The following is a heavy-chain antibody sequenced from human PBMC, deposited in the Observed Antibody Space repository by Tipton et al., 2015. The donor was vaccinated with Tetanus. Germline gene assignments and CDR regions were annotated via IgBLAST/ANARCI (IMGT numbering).Heavy chain of an antibody. CDR2: IYHSGTT. CDR1: GGSIRSSNW. V-gene: IGHV4-4*02. J-gene: IGHJ4*02. Sequence: GSLRLSCAVSGGSIRSSNWWSWVRQTPGKGLEWIGEIYHSGTTNYNPSLKSRVTMSVDNSKNQFSLKLNSVTAADTAVYYCARGSGWADFWGQGTQVTVSS. D-gene: IGHD6-19*01. CDR3: ARGSGWADF.